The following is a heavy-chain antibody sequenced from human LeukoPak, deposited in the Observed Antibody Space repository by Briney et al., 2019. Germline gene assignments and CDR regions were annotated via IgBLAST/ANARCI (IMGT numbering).Heavy chain of an antibody. J-gene: IGHJ4*02. CDR2: INTNTGNP. CDR1: GYTFTSYA. CDR3: ASYYYDSSGYSFDY. V-gene: IGHV7-4-1*02. Sequence: ASVKVSCKASGYTFTSYAMNWVRQAPGQGREWMGWINTNTGNPTYAQGFTGRFVFSLDTSVSTAYLQISSLKAEDTAVYYCASYYYDSSGYSFDYWGQGTLVTVSS. D-gene: IGHD3-22*01.